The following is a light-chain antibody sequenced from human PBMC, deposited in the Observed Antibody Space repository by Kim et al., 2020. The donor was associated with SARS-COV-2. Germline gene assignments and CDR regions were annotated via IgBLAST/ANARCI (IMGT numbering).Light chain of an antibody. CDR1: NLQFKY. V-gene: IGLV3-1*01. Sequence: SYELTQPPSVSVSPGETATISCTGDNLQFKYVCWYQRTAGHSPVLVLYQDNKRPSGIPERFSGSNSGNTATLTISGTQAMDEADYYCQVGDNSMGVFG. J-gene: IGLJ3*02. CDR3: QVGDNSMGV. CDR2: QDN.